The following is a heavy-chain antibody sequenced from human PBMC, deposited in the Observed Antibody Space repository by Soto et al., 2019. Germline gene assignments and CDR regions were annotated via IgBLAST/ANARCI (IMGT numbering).Heavy chain of an antibody. CDR3: ARRRYFDWLLTRDAFDI. V-gene: IGHV5-10-1*01. Sequence: LGESLKISCKGSGYSFTSYWISWVRQMPGKGLEWMGRIDPSDSYTNYSPSFQGHVTISADKSISTAYLQWSSLKASDTAMYYCARRRYFDWLLTRDAFDIWGQGTMVTVSS. CDR1: GYSFTSYW. CDR2: IDPSDSYT. D-gene: IGHD3-9*01. J-gene: IGHJ3*02.